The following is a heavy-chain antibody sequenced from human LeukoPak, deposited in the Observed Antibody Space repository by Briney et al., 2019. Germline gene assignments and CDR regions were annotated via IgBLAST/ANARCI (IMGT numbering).Heavy chain of an antibody. J-gene: IGHJ4*02. CDR2: ISASGHAT. CDR3: TKDYKADY. CDR1: GFTFNTHA. Sequence: GESLTLSWVTSGFTFNTHAMTWVSQAPGKGMEWDSLISASGHATNHADSVKGRFTISRDNSKNSLVLQMNRLRVDDTAVYYCTKDYKADYWGQGTLITVSA. D-gene: IGHD1-1*01. V-gene: IGHV3-23*01.